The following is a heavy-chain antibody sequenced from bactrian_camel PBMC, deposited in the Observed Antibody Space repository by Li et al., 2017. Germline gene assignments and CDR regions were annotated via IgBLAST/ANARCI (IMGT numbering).Heavy chain of an antibody. J-gene: IGHJ4*01. CDR3: AARRHGECYFWANNWSRATWYDH. D-gene: IGHD8*01. V-gene: IGHV3S40*01. Sequence: APGKGLEWVSTISGGDTTYYADSVKGRFTISRDNAKNTVSLQMNSLKPEDTAMYYCAARRHGECYFWANNWSRATWYDHWGQGTQVTVS. CDR2: ISGGDTT.